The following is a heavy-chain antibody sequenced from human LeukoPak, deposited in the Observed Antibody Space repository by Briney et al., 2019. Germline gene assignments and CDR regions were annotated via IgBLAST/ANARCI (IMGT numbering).Heavy chain of an antibody. CDR1: GYSFTSYW. Sequence: GESLKISCKGSGYSFTSYWIGWVRQMPGKGLEWMGIIYPGDSETRYSPSLQGQVTISADKSISTAYLQWSSLKASDTAMYYCARHAVRDGYNRHNDYWGQGTLVTVSS. V-gene: IGHV5-51*01. CDR3: ARHAVRDGYNRHNDY. J-gene: IGHJ4*02. D-gene: IGHD5-24*01. CDR2: IYPGDSET.